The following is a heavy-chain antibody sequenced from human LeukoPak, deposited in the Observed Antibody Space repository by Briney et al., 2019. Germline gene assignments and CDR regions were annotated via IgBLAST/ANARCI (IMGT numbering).Heavy chain of an antibody. CDR3: ARSLVVGATYPYH. J-gene: IGHJ5*02. CDR2: ITGSGRDT. D-gene: IGHD1-26*01. CDR1: GFTFSTYA. V-gene: IGHV3-21*01. Sequence: GGSLRLSCAASGFTFSTYAMNWVRQAPGKRLEWVSSITGSGRDTYYADSVKGRFTISRDNAKNSLYLQLNSLRAEDTAVYYCARSLVVGATYPYHWGQGTLVTVSS.